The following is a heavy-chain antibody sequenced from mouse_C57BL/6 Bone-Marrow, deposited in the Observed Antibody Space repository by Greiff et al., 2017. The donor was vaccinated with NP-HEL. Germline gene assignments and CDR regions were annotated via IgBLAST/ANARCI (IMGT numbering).Heavy chain of an antibody. CDR1: GFTFSDAW. CDR2: IRNKANNHAT. Sequence: EVQGVESGGGLVQPGGSMKLSCAASGFTFSDAWMDWVRQSPEKGLEWVAEIRNKANNHATYYAESVKGRFTISRDDSKSSVYLQMNSLRAEDTGIYYCTSWGPLYYYAMDYWGQGTSVTVSS. D-gene: IGHD4-1*01. J-gene: IGHJ4*01. V-gene: IGHV6-6*01. CDR3: TSWGPLYYYAMDY.